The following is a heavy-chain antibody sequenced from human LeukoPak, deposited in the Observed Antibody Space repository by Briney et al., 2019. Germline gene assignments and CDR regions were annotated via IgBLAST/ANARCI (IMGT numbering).Heavy chain of an antibody. D-gene: IGHD2-2*01. CDR1: GGSISSGGYY. V-gene: IGHV4-31*03. J-gene: IGHJ4*02. CDR3: ARALVSNCSSTSCYVFGEERFDY. CDR2: IYYSGST. Sequence: SQTLSLTCTVSGGSISSGGYYWSWIRQHPGKGLEWIGYIYYSGSTYYNPYLKSRVTISVDTSKNQFSLKLSSVTAADTAVYYCARALVSNCSSTSCYVFGEERFDYWGQGTLVTVSS.